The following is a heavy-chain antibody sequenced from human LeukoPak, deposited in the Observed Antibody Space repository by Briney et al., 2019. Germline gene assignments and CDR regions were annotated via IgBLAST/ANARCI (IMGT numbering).Heavy chain of an antibody. Sequence: SVKVSCKASGGTFSSYTISWVRQAPGQGLEWXXXXXXILGIANYAQKFQGRVTITADKSTSTAYMELSSLRSEDTAVYYCARDHPYYYDSSGYYANWFDPWGQGTLVTVSS. D-gene: IGHD3-22*01. J-gene: IGHJ5*02. CDR1: GGTFSSYT. CDR3: ARDHPYYYDSSGYYANWFDP. CDR2: XXXILGIA. V-gene: IGHV1-69*10.